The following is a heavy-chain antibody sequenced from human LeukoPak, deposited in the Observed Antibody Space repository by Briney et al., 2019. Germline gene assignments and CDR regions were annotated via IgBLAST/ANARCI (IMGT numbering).Heavy chain of an antibody. V-gene: IGHV4-59*08. Sequence: SETLSLTCSVSGDSISRYFWAWIRQPPGKGLEWIGYVCYNGTTNYNPSLRNRVAISIDTSKNQFSLKLSSVTAADTAVYYCARLVGAAAGRFDYWGQGTLVTVSS. D-gene: IGHD6-13*01. CDR2: VCYNGTT. CDR3: ARLVGAAAGRFDY. J-gene: IGHJ4*02. CDR1: GDSISRYF.